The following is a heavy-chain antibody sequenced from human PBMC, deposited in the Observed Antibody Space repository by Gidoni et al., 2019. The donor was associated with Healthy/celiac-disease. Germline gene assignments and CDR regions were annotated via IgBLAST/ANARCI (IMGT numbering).Heavy chain of an antibody. V-gene: IGHV1-69*08. CDR1: GGTFSSYT. CDR2: IIPILGIA. CDR3: ARDCGSGSYWTR. Sequence: QVQLVQSGAEVKKPGSSVKVSCKASGGTFSSYTISWVRQAPGQGLEWMGRIIPILGIANYAQKFQGRVTSTADKSKSTAYMELSSLRSEDTAVYYCARDCGSGSYWTRWGQGTLVTVSS. D-gene: IGHD3-10*01. J-gene: IGHJ4*02.